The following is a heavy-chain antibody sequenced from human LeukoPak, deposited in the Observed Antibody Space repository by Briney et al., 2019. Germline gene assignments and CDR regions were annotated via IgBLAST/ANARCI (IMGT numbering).Heavy chain of an antibody. CDR1: GFTFSTYT. Sequence: GGSLRLSCAASGFTFSTYTMNWGRQPPVKGLEWASSISSSTSYIFYADSVKGRFTISRDNAENSLYLQMSSLRAEDTAVYYCARWGTGDTFDYWGQGTLVTVSS. J-gene: IGHJ4*02. CDR2: ISSSTSYI. D-gene: IGHD7-27*01. CDR3: ARWGTGDTFDY. V-gene: IGHV3-21*01.